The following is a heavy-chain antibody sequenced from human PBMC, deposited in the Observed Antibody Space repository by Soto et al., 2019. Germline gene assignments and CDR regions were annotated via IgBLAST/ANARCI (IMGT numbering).Heavy chain of an antibody. V-gene: IGHV4-59*01. Sequence: PSETLSLTCTVSGGSISSYYWSWIRQPPGKGLEWIGYIYYSGSTNYNPSLKSRVTISVDTSKNQFSLKLSSVTAADTAVYYCAREAAARGDYYYYYMDVWGKGTTVTVSS. CDR1: GGSISSYY. CDR3: AREAAARGDYYYYYMDV. J-gene: IGHJ6*03. CDR2: IYYSGST. D-gene: IGHD2-15*01.